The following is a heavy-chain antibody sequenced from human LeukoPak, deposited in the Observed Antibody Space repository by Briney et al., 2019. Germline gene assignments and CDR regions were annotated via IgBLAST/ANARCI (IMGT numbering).Heavy chain of an antibody. CDR2: INHSGST. J-gene: IGHJ4*02. Sequence: SETLSLTCAVYGGSFSGYYWSWIRQPPGKGLEWIGEINHSGSTYYNPSLKSRVTISIDTSKNQFSLRLRSVTAADTAVYYCAREILYDSTGYYLWGQGTVVTVSS. D-gene: IGHD3-22*01. CDR1: GGSFSGYY. V-gene: IGHV4-34*01. CDR3: AREILYDSTGYYL.